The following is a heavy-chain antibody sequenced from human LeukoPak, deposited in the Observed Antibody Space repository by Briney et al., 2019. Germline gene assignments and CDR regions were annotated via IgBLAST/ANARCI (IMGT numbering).Heavy chain of an antibody. J-gene: IGHJ5*02. D-gene: IGHD3-22*01. CDR2: MYSGGDT. CDR3: AKDKNYYDSSGYPLFDP. Sequence: GGSLRLSCAASGFTVSDNYMSWVRQAPGKGLEWVSVMYSGGDTYYANSVKGRFTISRDNSKNTLYLQMNSLRAEDTAVYYCAKDKNYYDSSGYPLFDPWGQGTLVTVSS. V-gene: IGHV3-53*01. CDR1: GFTVSDNY.